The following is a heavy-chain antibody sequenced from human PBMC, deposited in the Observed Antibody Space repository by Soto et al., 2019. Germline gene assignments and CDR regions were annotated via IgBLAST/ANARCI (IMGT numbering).Heavy chain of an antibody. Sequence: SETLSLTCTVSGGSISSGGDYLTWIRQHPGKGLEWIGHIHSSGDTYYNPSLLGRLSISVDTSDNHFSLKLNSVTAADTAVYYCARAPLGGIFDYWGQGTLVTVSS. CDR3: ARAPLGGIFDY. CDR1: GGSISSGGDY. V-gene: IGHV4-31*02. J-gene: IGHJ4*02. D-gene: IGHD7-27*01. CDR2: IHSSGDT.